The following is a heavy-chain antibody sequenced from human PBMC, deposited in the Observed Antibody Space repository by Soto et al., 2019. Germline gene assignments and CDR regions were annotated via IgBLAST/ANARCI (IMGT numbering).Heavy chain of an antibody. V-gene: IGHV1-18*01. CDR1: GYTLYNYG. Sequence: QVQLVQSGGAVKRPGASVKVSCKTSGYTLYNYGITWVRQAPGQPLEWLGGISLYSDGTYYAQKFQGRVSMNTDTSTTAADMEPRSLRSDYKAVNYGARAVPGGEAWFGPCGPGTLGSVS. D-gene: IGHD2-2*01. CDR3: ARAVPGGEAWFGP. J-gene: IGHJ5*02. CDR2: ISLYSDGT.